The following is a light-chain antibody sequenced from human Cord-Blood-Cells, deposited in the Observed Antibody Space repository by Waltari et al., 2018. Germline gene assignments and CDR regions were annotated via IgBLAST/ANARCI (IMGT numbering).Light chain of an antibody. CDR3: QQYGSSPVGT. J-gene: IGKJ1*01. Sequence: EIVLTHSPVTLSLSPGESAPLSCTASQSVSSSYFAWYQQKPGQAPRLLIYGASSRATGIPDRFSGSGSGTDFTLTISRLEPEDFAVYYCQQYGSSPVGTFGQGTEVEIK. V-gene: IGKV3-20*01. CDR2: GAS. CDR1: QSVSSSY.